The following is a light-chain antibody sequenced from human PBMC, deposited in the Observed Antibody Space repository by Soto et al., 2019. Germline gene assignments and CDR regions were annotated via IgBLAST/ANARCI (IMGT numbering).Light chain of an antibody. J-gene: IGKJ5*01. CDR2: GAS. V-gene: IGKV3-20*01. CDR3: QQYGGSPIT. CDR1: KSVTTR. Sequence: EILLTQSPDTLSLSPGGISTLXXRASKSVTTRLAWYQQKPGQTPRXVISGASVRASGVPVRISGSGSGTDFTLTISRLEPEDFALYYCQQYGGSPITFGLGTRLEIK.